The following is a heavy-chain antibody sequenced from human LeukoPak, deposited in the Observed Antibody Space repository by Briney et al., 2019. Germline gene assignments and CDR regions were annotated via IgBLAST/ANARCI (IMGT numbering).Heavy chain of an antibody. J-gene: IGHJ3*02. CDR2: ISAYNGHT. Sequence: ASVKVSCKASGYTFTSYGISWVRRAPGQGLEWLGWISAYNGHTNYAQKFQGRVTMTTDTSTSTAYMELRSLRSDDTAVYYCARGGRWELPRPYAFDIWGQGTIVTVSS. CDR3: ARGGRWELPRPYAFDI. CDR1: GYTFTSYG. V-gene: IGHV1-18*01. D-gene: IGHD1-26*01.